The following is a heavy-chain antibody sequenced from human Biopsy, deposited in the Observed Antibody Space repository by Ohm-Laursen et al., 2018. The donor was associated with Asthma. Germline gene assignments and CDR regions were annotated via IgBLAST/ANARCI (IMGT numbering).Heavy chain of an antibody. D-gene: IGHD3-9*01. CDR3: AKDRDYDILTGPPGFDY. CDR1: GFTFCAYC. V-gene: IGHV3-23*01. CDR2: ISGGGGST. J-gene: IGHJ4*02. Sequence: GSLRLSCSASGFTFCAYCMSWVRQGPGKGVGGGSSISGGGGSTYYADSLKGRFTISRDNSKNSLYLQMNSLRAEDTAVYYCAKDRDYDILTGPPGFDYWGQGTLVTVSS.